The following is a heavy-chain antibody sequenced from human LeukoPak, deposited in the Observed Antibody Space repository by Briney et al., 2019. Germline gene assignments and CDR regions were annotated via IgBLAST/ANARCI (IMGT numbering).Heavy chain of an antibody. CDR1: GGSISSGDYY. CDR2: IYYSGST. Sequence: SETLSLTCTVSGGSISSGDYYWSWIRQPPGKGLEWIGYIYYSGSTYYNPSLKSRVTISVDMSKNQFSLKLSSVTAADTAVYYCAREATQATVTTNSDAFDIWGQGTMVTVSS. D-gene: IGHD4-17*01. V-gene: IGHV4-30-4*01. J-gene: IGHJ3*02. CDR3: AREATQATVTTNSDAFDI.